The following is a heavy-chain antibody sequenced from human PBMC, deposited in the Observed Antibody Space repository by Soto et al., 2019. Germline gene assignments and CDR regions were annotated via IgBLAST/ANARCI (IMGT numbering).Heavy chain of an antibody. CDR1: GGTFSSYA. CDR2: IIPIFGTA. J-gene: IGHJ4*02. D-gene: IGHD5-18*01. Sequence: GASVKVSCKASGGTFSSYAISWVRQAPGQGLEWMGGIIPIFGTANYAQKFQGRVTITADESTSTAYMELSSLRSEDTAVYYCASVPLSHTAIDSYFDYWGQGTLVTVSP. V-gene: IGHV1-69*13. CDR3: ASVPLSHTAIDSYFDY.